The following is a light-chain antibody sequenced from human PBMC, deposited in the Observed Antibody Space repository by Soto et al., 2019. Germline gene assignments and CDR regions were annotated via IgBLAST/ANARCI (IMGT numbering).Light chain of an antibody. CDR1: QSVGTR. Sequence: EILLTQSPDTLSLSPGERATLSCRAAQSVGTRLAWYQHKTGQAPRLLISGASSRATGIPARFSGSGSGTDFTLTISSLEPEDSAIYYCQQRNIWPPVTFGQGTRLEI. CDR3: QQRNIWPPVT. J-gene: IGKJ5*01. CDR2: GAS. V-gene: IGKV3-11*01.